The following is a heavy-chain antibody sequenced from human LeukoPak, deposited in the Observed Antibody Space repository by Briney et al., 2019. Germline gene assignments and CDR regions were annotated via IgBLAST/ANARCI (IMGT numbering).Heavy chain of an antibody. J-gene: IGHJ4*02. CDR1: GYTFTGYY. D-gene: IGHD4-17*01. Sequence: GASVKVSCKASGYTFTGYYMHGVRQAPGQGLEWMGWINPNSGGTNYAQKFQGRVTMTRDTSISTGYMEVSRLRSDDTAVYYCARELYGGNSEGYWGQGTLVTVSS. CDR3: ARELYGGNSEGY. V-gene: IGHV1-2*02. CDR2: INPNSGGT.